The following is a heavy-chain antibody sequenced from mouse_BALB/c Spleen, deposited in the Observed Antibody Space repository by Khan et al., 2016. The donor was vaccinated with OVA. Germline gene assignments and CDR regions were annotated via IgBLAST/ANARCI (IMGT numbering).Heavy chain of an antibody. CDR3: GGSITSVVAFYY. CDR1: GLTFSSSA. J-gene: IGHJ2*01. V-gene: IGHV5-9-1*01. CDR2: ISTGGRKI. D-gene: IGHD1-1*01. Sequence: EVELVESGGGLVKPGGSLKLSCAASGLTFSSSAMSWVRQTPEKRLEWVATISTGGRKIYYADSVKGRFTISRDNAKNTLSLQMSSLRSEDTARYYCGGSITSVVAFYYWGQGTTVTVSS.